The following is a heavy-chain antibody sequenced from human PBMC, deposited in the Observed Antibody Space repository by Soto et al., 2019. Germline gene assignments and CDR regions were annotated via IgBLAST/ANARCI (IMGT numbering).Heavy chain of an antibody. Sequence: GXSRKVSCKASGYTFTGYYMHWVRQAPGQGLEWMGWINPNSGGTNYAQKFQGWVTMTRDTSISTAYMELSRLRSDDTAVYYCARETNAIAAAGKDYYYYYGMDVWGQGTTVTVSS. V-gene: IGHV1-2*04. CDR2: INPNSGGT. CDR1: GYTFTGYY. D-gene: IGHD6-13*01. CDR3: ARETNAIAAAGKDYYYYYGMDV. J-gene: IGHJ6*02.